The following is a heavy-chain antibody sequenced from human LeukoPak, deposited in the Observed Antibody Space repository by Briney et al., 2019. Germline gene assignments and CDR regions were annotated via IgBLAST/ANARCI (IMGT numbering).Heavy chain of an antibody. Sequence: PSETLSLTCSVSGDSFSRSNYYGGWIRQSPGKGLEWIGSMYFTGSTFYTPSLESRVTISGDTSKNQFSLKLSSVSAADTAVYYCVRLLCATSACPRGYVHHWGQGTRVIVSS. D-gene: IGHD1-26*01. V-gene: IGHV4-39*01. J-gene: IGHJ1*01. CDR1: GDSFSRSNYY. CDR3: VRLLCATSACPRGYVHH. CDR2: MYFTGST.